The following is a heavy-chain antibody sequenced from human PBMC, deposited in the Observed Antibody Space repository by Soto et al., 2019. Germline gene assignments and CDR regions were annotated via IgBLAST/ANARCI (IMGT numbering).Heavy chain of an antibody. V-gene: IGHV4-30-2*01. CDR3: ARAGITMVRGVIITPDGMDV. CDR2: IYHSGST. Sequence: PSETLSLTCAVSGGSISSGGYSWSWIRQPPGKGLEWIGYIYHSGSTYYNPSLKNRVTISVDRSKNQFSLKLSSVTAADTAVYYCARAGITMVRGVIITPDGMDVWGQGTTVTVSS. CDR1: GGSISSGGYS. J-gene: IGHJ6*02. D-gene: IGHD3-10*01.